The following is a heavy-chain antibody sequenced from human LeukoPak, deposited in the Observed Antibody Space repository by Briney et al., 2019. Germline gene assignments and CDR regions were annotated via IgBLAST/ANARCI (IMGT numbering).Heavy chain of an antibody. J-gene: IGHJ4*02. Sequence: GGSLRLSCAASGFTFSDYYMSWIRQAPGKGLEWVSYIGSSGSTIYYADSVKGRFTISRDNSKNTLYLRMNSLRAEDTAVYYCAKGWTPFDYWGQGTLVTVSS. D-gene: IGHD2-15*01. CDR2: IGSSGSTI. V-gene: IGHV3-11*01. CDR1: GFTFSDYY. CDR3: AKGWTPFDY.